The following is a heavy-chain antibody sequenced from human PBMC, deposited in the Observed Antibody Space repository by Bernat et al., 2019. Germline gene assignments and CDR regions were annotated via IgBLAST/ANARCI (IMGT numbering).Heavy chain of an antibody. CDR3: ARYDYVWGSYRYTRGINAFDI. Sequence: QVQLVESGGGLVKPGGSLRLSCAASGFTFSDYYMSWIRQAPGKGLDWVSYISSSSSYTNYADSVKGRFTISRDNAKNSLYLQMNSLRAEDTAVYYCARYDYVWGSYRYTRGINAFDIWGQGTMVTVSS. J-gene: IGHJ3*02. V-gene: IGHV3-11*05. CDR1: GFTFSDYY. CDR2: ISSSSSYT. D-gene: IGHD3-16*02.